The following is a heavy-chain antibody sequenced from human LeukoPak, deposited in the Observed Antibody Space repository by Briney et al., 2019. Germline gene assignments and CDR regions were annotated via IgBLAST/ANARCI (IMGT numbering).Heavy chain of an antibody. J-gene: IGHJ4*02. CDR1: GFTFSSYA. Sequence: GGSLRLSCAASGFTFSSYAMSWVRQVPGKGLEWVSAISGSGGSTYYADSVKGRFTISRDNSKNTLYLQMNSLRAEDTAVYYCATDIVVVPALFDYWGQGTLVTVSS. D-gene: IGHD2-2*01. V-gene: IGHV3-23*01. CDR2: ISGSGGST. CDR3: ATDIVVVPALFDY.